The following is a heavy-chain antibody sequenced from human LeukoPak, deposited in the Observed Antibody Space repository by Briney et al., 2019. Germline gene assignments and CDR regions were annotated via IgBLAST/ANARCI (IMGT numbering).Heavy chain of an antibody. J-gene: IGHJ6*03. CDR3: ARGRYGGNIPRYYYMDV. CDR1: GYTFTSYD. CDR2: MNPNSGNT. V-gene: IGHV1-8*01. Sequence: VASVKVSCKASGYTFTSYDINWVRQATGQGLEWMGWMNPNSGNTGYTQKFPGRVTMTRNTSISTAYMELSSLRSDDTAVYYCARGRYGGNIPRYYYMDVWGKGTTVTVSS. D-gene: IGHD4-23*01.